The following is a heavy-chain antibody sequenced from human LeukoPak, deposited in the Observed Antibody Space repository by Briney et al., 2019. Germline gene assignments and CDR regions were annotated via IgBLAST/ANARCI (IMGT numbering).Heavy chain of an antibody. D-gene: IGHD1-26*01. J-gene: IGHJ3*02. Sequence: GGSLRLSCAASGFTFSSYWMSWVRQAPGKGLEWVSSISSSSSYKYYADSLKGRFTISRDNAKNSLYLQMNSLRAEDTAVYYCARDMGATVHDAFDIWGQGTMVTVSS. CDR2: ISSSSSYK. V-gene: IGHV3-21*01. CDR3: ARDMGATVHDAFDI. CDR1: GFTFSSYW.